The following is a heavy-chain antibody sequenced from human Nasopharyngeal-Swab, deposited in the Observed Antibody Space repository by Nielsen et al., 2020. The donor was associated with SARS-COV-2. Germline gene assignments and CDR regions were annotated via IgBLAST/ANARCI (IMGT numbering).Heavy chain of an antibody. CDR2: ISAYNGNT. Sequence: ASAKVSCKASGYTYNTYGITWVRQAPGQGLEWMGWISAYNGNTDYAQKFQDRFTMTTDTSTSTAYMELKSLRSDDTAVYYCARLVRGSTINYFDFWGRGTLVTVSS. V-gene: IGHV1-18*04. CDR1: GYTYNTYG. D-gene: IGHD3-10*01. J-gene: IGHJ4*01. CDR3: ARLVRGSTINYFDF.